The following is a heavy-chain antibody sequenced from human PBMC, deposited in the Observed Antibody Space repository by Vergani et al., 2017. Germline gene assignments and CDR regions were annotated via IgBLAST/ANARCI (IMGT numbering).Heavy chain of an antibody. V-gene: IGHV3-30-3*01. CDR2: ISYDGSNK. D-gene: IGHD2-2*01. CDR1: GFTFSSYA. CDR3: ASDGVGFVVVPAAIHYYYYYMDV. J-gene: IGHJ6*03. Sequence: QVQLVESEGGVVQPGRSLTLFCVASGFTFSSYAMHWVRQAPGKGLEWVAVISYDGSNKYYADSVKGRFTISRDNSKNTLYLQMNSLRAEDTAVYYCASDGVGFVVVPAAIHYYYYYMDVWGKGTTVTVSS.